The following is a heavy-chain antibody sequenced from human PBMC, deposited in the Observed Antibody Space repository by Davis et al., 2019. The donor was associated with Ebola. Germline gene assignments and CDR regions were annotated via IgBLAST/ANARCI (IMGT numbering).Heavy chain of an antibody. V-gene: IGHV3-23*01. CDR2: LGSGGDT. CDR3: AKYLGGMTTNRRTFDS. CDR1: GFTFSDYY. J-gene: IGHJ4*02. Sequence: GGSLRLSCSASGFTFSDYYMSWVRQAPGKGLEWVSVLGSGGDTNYADSVRGRFIISRDASKNTLFLQMNTLRAEDSAVYYCAKYLGGMTTNRRTFDSWGQGTLVTVSS. D-gene: IGHD5-24*01.